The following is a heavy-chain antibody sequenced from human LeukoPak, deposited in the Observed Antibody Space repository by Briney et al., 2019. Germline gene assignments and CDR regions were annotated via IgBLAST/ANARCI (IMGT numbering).Heavy chain of an antibody. D-gene: IGHD1-26*01. CDR1: GFTFSSYE. J-gene: IGHJ4*02. Sequence: GGSLRLSCAASGFTFSSYEMNWVRQAPGKGLEWVSYISSSGSTIYYADSVKGRFTISRDNAKNSLYLQMNSLRVEDTAVYYCARDRGDSGSYLVYFDYWGQGTLVTVSS. V-gene: IGHV3-48*03. CDR2: ISSSGSTI. CDR3: ARDRGDSGSYLVYFDY.